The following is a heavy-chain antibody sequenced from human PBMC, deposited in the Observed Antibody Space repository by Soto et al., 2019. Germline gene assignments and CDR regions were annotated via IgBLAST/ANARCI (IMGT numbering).Heavy chain of an antibody. D-gene: IGHD6-13*01. J-gene: IGHJ4*02. V-gene: IGHV4-59*01. CDR1: GGSISSYY. CDR3: ARDLNPGSSWFGGHYFDY. CDR2: IHYSGST. Sequence: PSETLSLTCTVSGGSISSYYWSWIRQPPGKGLEWIGYIHYSGSTNYNPSLKSRLTISLDTSNNQFSLKLSSVTTADTAVYSCARDLNPGSSWFGGHYFDYWGQGTLVTVSS.